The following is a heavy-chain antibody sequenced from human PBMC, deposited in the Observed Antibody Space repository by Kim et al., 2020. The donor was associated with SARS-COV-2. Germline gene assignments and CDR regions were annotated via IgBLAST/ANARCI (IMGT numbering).Heavy chain of an antibody. CDR2: IIPILGIA. CDR3: ARDRHRITIFGVVKRGDWFDP. J-gene: IGHJ5*02. CDR1: GGTFSSYA. D-gene: IGHD3-3*01. Sequence: SVKVSCKASGGTFSSYAISWVRQAPGQGLEWMGRIIPILGIANYAQKFQGRVTITADKSTSTAYMELSSLRSEDTAVYYCARDRHRITIFGVVKRGDWFDPWGQGTLVTVSS. V-gene: IGHV1-69*04.